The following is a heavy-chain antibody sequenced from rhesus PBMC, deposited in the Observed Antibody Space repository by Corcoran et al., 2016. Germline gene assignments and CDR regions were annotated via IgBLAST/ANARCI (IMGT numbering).Heavy chain of an antibody. Sequence: QVQLQESGPGLLKPSETLSLTCAVSGGSIRGYYWNWIRQPPGSGLEWIGYIGGSSGITYYHPSLKSRLTFSTDTSKSQFSLKLSSVTAADTAVYYCARFTGYYPNFDSWGQGVLVTVSS. V-gene: IGHV4-165*02. CDR2: IGGSSGIT. CDR1: GGSIRGYY. D-gene: IGHD3-3*01. J-gene: IGHJ4*01. CDR3: ARFTGYYPNFDS.